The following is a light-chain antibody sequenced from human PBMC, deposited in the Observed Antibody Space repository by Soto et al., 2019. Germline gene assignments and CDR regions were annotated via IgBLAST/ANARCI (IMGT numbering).Light chain of an antibody. Sequence: QSVLTQPASVSGSPGQSITIPCTGTSSDIGSYNYVSWYQQHPGKAPKLMIYDVSNRPSGISNRFSGSKSGNTAFLTISGLQAEDEADYYCNSYTSSSTFVFGTGTKVTVL. CDR2: DVS. CDR1: SSDIGSYNY. V-gene: IGLV2-14*01. J-gene: IGLJ1*01. CDR3: NSYTSSSTFV.